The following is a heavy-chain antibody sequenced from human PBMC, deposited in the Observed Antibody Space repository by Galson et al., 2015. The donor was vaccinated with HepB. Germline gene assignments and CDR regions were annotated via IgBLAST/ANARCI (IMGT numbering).Heavy chain of an antibody. Sequence: SVKVSCKASGYTFTSYGISWVRQAPGQGLEWMGWISAYNGNTNYAQKLQGRVTMTTDKSTSTAYMELSSLRSEDTAVYYCARDTVKWEQRLNWFDPWGQGTLVTVSS. CDR1: GYTFTSYG. V-gene: IGHV1-18*04. J-gene: IGHJ5*02. CDR3: ARDTVKWEQRLNWFDP. CDR2: ISAYNGNT. D-gene: IGHD1/OR15-1a*01.